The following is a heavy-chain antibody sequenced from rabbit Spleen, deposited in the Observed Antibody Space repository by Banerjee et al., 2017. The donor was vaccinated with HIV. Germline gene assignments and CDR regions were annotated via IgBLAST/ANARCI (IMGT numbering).Heavy chain of an antibody. Sequence: QSLEESGGDLVKPGASLTLTCTASGVSFSSSSYMCWVRQAPGKGLEWIACIDSGSSGFTYFATWAKGRFTISKTSSTTVTLQMTRLTAADTATYFCTRDAAGREDFNLWGPGTLVTVS. J-gene: IGHJ4*01. CDR2: IDSGSSGFT. CDR1: GVSFSSSSY. CDR3: TRDAAGREDFNL. V-gene: IGHV1S40*01. D-gene: IGHD4-2*01.